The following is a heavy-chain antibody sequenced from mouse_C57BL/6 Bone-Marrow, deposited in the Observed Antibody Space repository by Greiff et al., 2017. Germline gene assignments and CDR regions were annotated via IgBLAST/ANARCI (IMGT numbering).Heavy chain of an antibody. D-gene: IGHD1-1*01. CDR1: GYTFTSYG. CDR2: ISPRSGNT. CDR3: ASSDYYGSSYGAMDY. V-gene: IGHV1-81*01. Sequence: QVQLQQSGAELARPGASVKLSCKASGYTFTSYGISWVKQRTGQGLEWIGEISPRSGNTYYNEKFKGKATLTADKSSSTAYMELRSLTSEDSAVYFCASSDYYGSSYGAMDYWGQGTSVTVSS. J-gene: IGHJ4*01.